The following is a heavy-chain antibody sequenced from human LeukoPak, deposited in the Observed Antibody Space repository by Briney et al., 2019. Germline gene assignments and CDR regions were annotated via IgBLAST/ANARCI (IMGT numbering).Heavy chain of an antibody. CDR3: AKDRSSRFSMDWFDP. Sequence: SETLSLTCTVSGASLNSYSWSWFRQPAGKALQWIGRIFSSGLTDYNPSLRSRVTMSVDTSENQFSLQLTSVTAADTAVYYCAKDRSSRFSMDWFDPWGQGTLVTVSS. CDR1: GASLNSYS. J-gene: IGHJ5*02. D-gene: IGHD6-13*01. V-gene: IGHV4-4*07. CDR2: IFSSGLT.